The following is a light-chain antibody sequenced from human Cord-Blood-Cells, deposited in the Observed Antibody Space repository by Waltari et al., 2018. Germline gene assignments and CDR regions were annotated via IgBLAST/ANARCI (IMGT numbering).Light chain of an antibody. CDR2: SNN. V-gene: IGLV1-44*01. J-gene: IGLJ3*02. CDR1: SSNIGSNT. CDR3: AAWDDSLNGWV. Sequence: QSVLTQPTSASGTPGQRVTISCSGSSSNIGSNTSTWYQQLPGTAPKLLIYSNNQRPSGVPDRFSGSKSGTSASLAISGLQSEDEADYYCAAWDDSLNGWVFGGGTKLTVL.